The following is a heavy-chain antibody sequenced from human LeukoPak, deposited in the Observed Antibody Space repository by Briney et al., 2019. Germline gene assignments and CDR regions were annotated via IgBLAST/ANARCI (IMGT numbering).Heavy chain of an antibody. V-gene: IGHV3-23*01. J-gene: IGHJ4*02. CDR3: DPFGPSLVAPQGY. CDR2: ISGSGGST. D-gene: IGHD3-16*01. Sequence: GGSLRLSCAASGFTVSSTYMSWVRQAPGKGMEWVSAISGSGGSTYYADSVKGRFTISRDNSKNTLYLQMNSLRAEDTAVYYCDPFGPSLVAPQGYWGQGTLVTVSS. CDR1: GFTVSSTY.